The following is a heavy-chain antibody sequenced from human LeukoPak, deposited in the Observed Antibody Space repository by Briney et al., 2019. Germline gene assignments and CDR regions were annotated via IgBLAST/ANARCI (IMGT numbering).Heavy chain of an antibody. J-gene: IGHJ5*02. D-gene: IGHD6-19*01. V-gene: IGHV1-3*01. CDR1: GYTFTSYA. CDR3: ARQQQWLATNWFDP. CDR2: INAGNGNT. Sequence: ASAKVSCKASGYTFTSYAMHWVRQAPGQRLEWMGWINAGNGNTKYSQKFQGRVTITRDTSASTAYMELSSLRSEDTAVYYCARQQQWLATNWFDPWGQGTLVTVSS.